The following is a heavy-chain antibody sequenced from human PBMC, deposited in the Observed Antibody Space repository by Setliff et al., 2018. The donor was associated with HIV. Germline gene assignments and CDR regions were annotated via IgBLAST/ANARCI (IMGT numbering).Heavy chain of an antibody. D-gene: IGHD2-21*01. Sequence: PGGSLRLSCAASGFTFSSYEMNWVRQAPGKGLEWVSYISSSGGTIYYADSVKGRFTVSRDNSKNLVYLQMNSLRAEDTAVYYCAKGTRLVDWGQGALVTVSS. V-gene: IGHV3-48*03. CDR1: GFTFSSYE. J-gene: IGHJ4*02. CDR3: AKGTRLVD. CDR2: ISSSGGTI.